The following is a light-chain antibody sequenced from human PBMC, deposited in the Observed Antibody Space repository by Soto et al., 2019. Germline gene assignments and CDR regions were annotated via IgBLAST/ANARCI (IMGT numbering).Light chain of an antibody. V-gene: IGKV3-15*01. CDR1: HDVSSN. Sequence: IVMTQSPGTVSVSPGERVTLSCRASHDVSSNLAWYQQKPGQAPRLLIYGASTRATGIPARFSGSGSGTEFTLTISSLQSEDFAVYYCQQYNNWPLFGPGTKVDIK. CDR2: GAS. CDR3: QQYNNWPL. J-gene: IGKJ3*01.